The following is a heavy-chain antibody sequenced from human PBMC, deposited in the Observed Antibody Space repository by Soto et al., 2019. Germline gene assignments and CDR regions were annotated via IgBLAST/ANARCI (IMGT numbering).Heavy chain of an antibody. D-gene: IGHD2-15*01. Sequence: QVLLQESGPGLINASGTLSLTCGVSGGSISTNNWWSWVRQTPGQGLKWIAEVYHTGSTNYNPSLKSRLTISVDKSKNQFSLRLTSVTAADSAVYYCARAKLCNTLSCPHSFDTWGQGTLVSVSS. CDR2: VYHTGST. J-gene: IGHJ4*02. CDR3: ARAKLCNTLSCPHSFDT. V-gene: IGHV4-4*02. CDR1: GGSISTNNW.